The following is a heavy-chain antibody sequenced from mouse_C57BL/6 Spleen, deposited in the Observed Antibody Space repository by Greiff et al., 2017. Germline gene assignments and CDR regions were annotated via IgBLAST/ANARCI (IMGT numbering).Heavy chain of an antibody. CDR2: IYPRDGST. D-gene: IGHD2-13*01. CDR1: GYTFTDHT. V-gene: IGHV1-78*01. Sequence: QVQLQQSDAELVKPGASVKISCKVSGYTFTDHTIHWMKQRPEQGLEWIGYIYPRDGSTKYNEKFTGKATLTADKSSSTAYMQLNSLTSEDSAVYFCAKKGYGGYDYFDYWGQGTTLTVSS. CDR3: AKKGYGGYDYFDY. J-gene: IGHJ2*01.